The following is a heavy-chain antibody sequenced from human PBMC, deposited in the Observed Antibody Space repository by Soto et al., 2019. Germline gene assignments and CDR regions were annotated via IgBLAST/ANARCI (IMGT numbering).Heavy chain of an antibody. Sequence: PSETLSLTCAVYGASLSDNYCNWLRQPPGKGLEWIGEINHSGNTNYNPSLRSRVTISIDTSKNQLSLSLRSVSAADTAVYYCARGRGAFDAWGQGTPVTVSS. CDR1: GASLSDNY. J-gene: IGHJ5*02. CDR2: INHSGNT. V-gene: IGHV4-34*01. CDR3: ARGRGAFDA.